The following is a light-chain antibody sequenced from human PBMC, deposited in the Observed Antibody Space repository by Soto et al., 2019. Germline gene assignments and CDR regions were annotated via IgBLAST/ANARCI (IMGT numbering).Light chain of an antibody. CDR1: QTISTW. CDR2: DAS. Sequence: DIQVTQSPPTLSASVGDRVTITCRASQTISTWMAWYQQKPGKAPKLLVYDASTLQSGVASRFSGSGSGTEFTLTISSLQSEDFAVYYCQQYDNWPQTFGQGTKVDIK. V-gene: IGKV1-5*01. CDR3: QQYDNWPQT. J-gene: IGKJ1*01.